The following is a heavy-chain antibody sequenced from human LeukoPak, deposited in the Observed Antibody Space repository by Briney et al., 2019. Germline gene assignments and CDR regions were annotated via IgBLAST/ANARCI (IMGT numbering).Heavy chain of an antibody. CDR2: IIPVIGTT. J-gene: IGHJ4*02. V-gene: IGHV1-69*06. CDR1: GGTFNSKA. D-gene: IGHD3-22*01. Sequence: GASVKVSCKISGGTFNSKAINWVRQAPGQGLEWMGGIIPVIGTTKYAQKLQGRVTITADKSTSTAYMELSSLSSADTAVYYCAREGKHYYDSSGYSYFDHWGQGSLVTVSS. CDR3: AREGKHYYDSSGYSYFDH.